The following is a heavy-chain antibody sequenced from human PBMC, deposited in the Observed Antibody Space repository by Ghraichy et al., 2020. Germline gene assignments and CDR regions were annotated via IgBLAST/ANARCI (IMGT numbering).Heavy chain of an antibody. V-gene: IGHV4-39*01. Sequence: SETLYLTCTVSGGSISSSSYYWGWIRQPPGKGLEWIGSIYYSGSTYYNPSLKSRVTISVDTSKNQFSLKLSSVTAADTAVYYCARARWSDAFDIWGQGTMVTVSS. CDR3: ARARWSDAFDI. CDR2: IYYSGST. J-gene: IGHJ3*02. CDR1: GGSISSSSYY. D-gene: IGHD2-15*01.